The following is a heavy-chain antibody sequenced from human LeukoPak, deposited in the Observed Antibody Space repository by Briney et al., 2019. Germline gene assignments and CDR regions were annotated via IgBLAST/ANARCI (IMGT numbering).Heavy chain of an antibody. CDR1: GASISDYY. Sequence: SETLSLTCSVSGASISDYYWSWIRQSPGKGLEWIGYFYFSGTSTFNPSLQSRVTMSVDASKNQFSLKLTSVTAADTAVYYCARLAMIIGRDAFDLWGQGTLVTVS. CDR3: ARLAMIIGRDAFDL. D-gene: IGHD3-22*01. J-gene: IGHJ3*01. V-gene: IGHV4-59*08. CDR2: FYFSGTS.